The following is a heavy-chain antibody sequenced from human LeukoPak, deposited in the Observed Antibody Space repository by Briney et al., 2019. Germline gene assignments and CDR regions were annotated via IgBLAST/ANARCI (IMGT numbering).Heavy chain of an antibody. J-gene: IGHJ5*02. CDR3: ARDLKGGYSSSWYWFDP. D-gene: IGHD6-13*01. Sequence: PSETLSLTCTVSGGSISSYYWSWIRQPAGKGLEWIGFIYYSGSTNYNPSLKSRVTISVDTSKNQFSLKLSSVTAADTAVYYCARDLKGGYSSSWYWFDPWGQGTLVTVSS. CDR1: GGSISSYY. CDR2: IYYSGST. V-gene: IGHV4-59*12.